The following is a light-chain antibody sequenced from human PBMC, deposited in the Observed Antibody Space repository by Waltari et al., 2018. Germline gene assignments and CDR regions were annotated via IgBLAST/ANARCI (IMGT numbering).Light chain of an antibody. CDR2: DVT. Sequence: QSALTQPASVSWSPGQSIPLSCTGTSSDVGGYNYVSWYQPHPGQAPKLIIYDVTKRPSGVSNRFSGSKSGTTASLTISGLQAEDEADYYCSSYTSSSTFVVFGGGTKLTVL. CDR1: SSDVGGYNY. CDR3: SSYTSSSTFVV. J-gene: IGLJ2*01. V-gene: IGLV2-14*01.